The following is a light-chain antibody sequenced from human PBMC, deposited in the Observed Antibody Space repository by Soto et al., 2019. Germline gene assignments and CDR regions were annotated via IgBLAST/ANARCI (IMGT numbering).Light chain of an antibody. CDR1: SSDVGVYNY. Sequence: QSALTQPPSASGSPGQSVTISCTGTSSDVGVYNYVSWYQQHPGKAPKLMIYDVSKRPSGVPDRFSGSKSGNTASLTVSGLQAEDEADYYCSSFAGKNNLVFGGGTKLTVL. J-gene: IGLJ2*01. CDR3: SSFAGKNNLV. V-gene: IGLV2-8*01. CDR2: DVS.